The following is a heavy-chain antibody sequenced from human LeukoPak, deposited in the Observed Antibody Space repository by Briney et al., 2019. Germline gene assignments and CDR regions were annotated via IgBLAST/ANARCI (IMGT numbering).Heavy chain of an antibody. CDR2: IYPGDSDT. CDR3: ARPHYDFWSGYPYYFDY. V-gene: IGHV5-51*01. CDR1: GYSFTSYW. D-gene: IGHD3-3*01. J-gene: IGHJ4*02. Sequence: GESLKISCXGSGYSFTSYWIGWVRQMTGKGLEWMGIIYPGDSDTRYSPSFQGQVTISADKSISTAYLQWSSLKASDTAMYYCARPHYDFWSGYPYYFDYWGQGTLVTVSS.